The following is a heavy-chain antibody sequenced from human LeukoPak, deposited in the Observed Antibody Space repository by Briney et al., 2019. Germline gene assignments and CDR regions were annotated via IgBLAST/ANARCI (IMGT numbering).Heavy chain of an antibody. CDR3: ARDQGLTAPPPYGLDV. J-gene: IGHJ6*02. Sequence: GASVNVSCKASGYTFTSYGISWVRQAPGQGLDWMGRIIPVLNITTYAQKFQGSVTITADTSTSTVYMELSSLRSEEAAVYYCARDQGLTAPPPYGLDVWGQGTTVSVSS. D-gene: IGHD5-18*01. CDR2: IIPVLNIT. V-gene: IGHV1-69*04. CDR1: GYTFTSYG.